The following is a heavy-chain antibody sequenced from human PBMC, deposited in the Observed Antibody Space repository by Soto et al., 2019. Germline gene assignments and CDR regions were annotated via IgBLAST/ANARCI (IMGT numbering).Heavy chain of an antibody. CDR3: ARDVSPGSSGLYSDAFDM. CDR2: IRKDGSQR. Sequence: EVHLVESGGGLVQPGGSLTLSCAASEFAFSSYWMTWVRQAPGKGLEWVANIRKDGSQRSYLDSVRGRFTISRDNSKNSLYLQMNSLRAEDTALYFCARDVSPGSSGLYSDAFDMWGQGTMVTVSS. V-gene: IGHV3-7*05. J-gene: IGHJ3*02. CDR1: EFAFSSYW. D-gene: IGHD6-25*01.